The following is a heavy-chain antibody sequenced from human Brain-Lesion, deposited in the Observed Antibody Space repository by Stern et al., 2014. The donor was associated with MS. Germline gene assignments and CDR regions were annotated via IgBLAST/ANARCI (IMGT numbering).Heavy chain of an antibody. CDR3: AGEEDIRYCSGGSCTGNWFDP. D-gene: IGHD2-15*01. Sequence: QLVESGPGLVKPSETLSLTCTVAGGSVSSTSYAWAWIRQPPGKGLEWIGTIYYTGHTYYSPSLKSLITISLEPSKNPFSPHLGSVTAADTAVYYCAGEEDIRYCSGGSCTGNWFDPWGQGTLVTVSS. V-gene: IGHV4-39*01. CDR1: GGSVSSTSYA. J-gene: IGHJ5*02. CDR2: IYYTGHT.